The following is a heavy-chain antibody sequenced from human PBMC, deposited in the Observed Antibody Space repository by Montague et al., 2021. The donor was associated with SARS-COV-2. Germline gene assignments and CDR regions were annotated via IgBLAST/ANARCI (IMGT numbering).Heavy chain of an antibody. CDR2: IRHDGST. D-gene: IGHD3-22*01. CDR1: GAPFSGYY. CDR3: ARGLGVAVIKGFDY. V-gene: IGHV4-34*01. Sequence: SETLSLTCAASGAPFSGYYWSWIRQPPGKGLEWIGEIRHDGSTNYNPSLKSRITMSVDTSKNRFSLKLDSMTAADTAVYYCARGLGVAVIKGFDYWGQGSLVTVSS. J-gene: IGHJ4*02.